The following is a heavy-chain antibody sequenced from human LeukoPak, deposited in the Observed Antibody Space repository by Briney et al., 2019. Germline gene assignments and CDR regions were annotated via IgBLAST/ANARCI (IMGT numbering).Heavy chain of an antibody. CDR3: ATSSLSPAAITDDAFDI. D-gene: IGHD2-2*01. Sequence: GSLRLSCAASGFTFSSYWMHWVRQAPGKGLVWVSRINSDGSSTSYADSVKGRFTISRDNAKNTLYLQMNSLRAEDTAVYYCATSSLSPAAITDDAFDIWGQGTMVTVSS. CDR2: INSDGSST. J-gene: IGHJ3*02. CDR1: GFTFSSYW. V-gene: IGHV3-74*01.